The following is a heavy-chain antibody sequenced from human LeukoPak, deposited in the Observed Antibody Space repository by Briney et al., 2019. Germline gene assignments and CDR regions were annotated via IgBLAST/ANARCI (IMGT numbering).Heavy chain of an antibody. J-gene: IGHJ4*02. CDR3: AKTLNYYDSSEAFDY. Sequence: ASVKVSCKVSGYTLTELSMHWVRQAPGKGLEWMGGFDPEDGETIYAQKFQGRVTMTEDTSTDTAYMELSSLRSEDTAVYYCAKTLNYYDSSEAFDYWGQGTLVTVSS. V-gene: IGHV1-24*01. CDR2: FDPEDGET. CDR1: GYTLTELS. D-gene: IGHD3-22*01.